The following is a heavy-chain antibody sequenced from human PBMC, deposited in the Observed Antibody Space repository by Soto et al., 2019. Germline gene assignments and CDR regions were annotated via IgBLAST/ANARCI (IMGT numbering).Heavy chain of an antibody. J-gene: IGHJ5*02. CDR1: GFTVSSNY. V-gene: IGHV3-53*02. D-gene: IGHD2-15*01. CDR3: ARERDGHNPNCLDL. CDR2: IYSGGST. Sequence: EVQVVETGGGLIQPGGSLRLSCAVSGFTVSSNYMSWVRQPPGKGPEWVSDIYSGGSTYYADSVKGRFTISRDNSKNTLYLQMNSLRAEDTAVYYCARERDGHNPNCLDLWGQGTLVPVSS.